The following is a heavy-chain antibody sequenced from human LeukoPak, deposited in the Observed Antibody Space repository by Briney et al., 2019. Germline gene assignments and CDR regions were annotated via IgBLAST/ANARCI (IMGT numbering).Heavy chain of an antibody. CDR2: IYYSGST. J-gene: IGHJ4*02. Sequence: SETLSLTCTGSAGSISSYYWSWIRQPPGKGLEWIGYIYYSGSTNYNPSLESRVTISVDKSKNQFSLKLSSVTAADTAVYYCARVSSVAGYYFDYWGQGSLVTASS. V-gene: IGHV4-59*12. CDR1: AGSISSYY. CDR3: ARVSSVAGYYFDY. D-gene: IGHD6-19*01.